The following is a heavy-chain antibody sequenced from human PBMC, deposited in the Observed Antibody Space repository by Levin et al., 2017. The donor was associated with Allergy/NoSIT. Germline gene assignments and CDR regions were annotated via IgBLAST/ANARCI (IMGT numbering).Heavy chain of an antibody. CDR1: GGSISSSSYY. Sequence: ASETLSLTCTVSGGSISSSSYYWGWIRQPPGKGLEWIGSIYYSGSTYYNPSLKSRVTISVDTSKNQFSLKLSSVTAADTAVYYCARHYGSFHIVVVVAAYFDYWGQGTLVTVSS. CDR2: IYYSGST. V-gene: IGHV4-39*01. J-gene: IGHJ4*02. CDR3: ARHYGSFHIVVVVAAYFDY. D-gene: IGHD2-21*01.